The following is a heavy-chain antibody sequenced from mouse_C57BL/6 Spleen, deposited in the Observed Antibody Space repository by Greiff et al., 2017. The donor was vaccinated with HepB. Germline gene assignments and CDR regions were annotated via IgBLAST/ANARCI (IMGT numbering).Heavy chain of an antibody. D-gene: IGHD1-1*01. CDR1: GYAFSSSW. CDR3: ARRDHYYGSSYVRAMDY. CDR2: IYPGDGDT. Sequence: QVQLKQSGPELVKPGASVKISCKASGYAFSSSWMNWVKQRPGKGLEWIGRIYPGDGDTNYNGKFKGKATLTADKSSSTAYMQLSSLTSEDSAVYFCARRDHYYGSSYVRAMDYWGQGTSVTVSS. V-gene: IGHV1-82*01. J-gene: IGHJ4*01.